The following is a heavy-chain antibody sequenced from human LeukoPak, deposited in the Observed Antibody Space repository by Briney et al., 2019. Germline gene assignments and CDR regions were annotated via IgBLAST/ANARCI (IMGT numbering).Heavy chain of an antibody. CDR2: IYSGGST. CDR1: GFTVSSNY. CDR3: ARDSSGSY. V-gene: IGHV3-53*01. Sequence: GGSLRLSCAASGFTVSSNYMSWVRPAPGKGLEGFSVIYSGGSTYYADSVKGRFTISRDNSKNTLYLQMNSLRAEDTAVYYCARDSSGSYWGQGTLVTVSS. D-gene: IGHD6-19*01. J-gene: IGHJ4*02.